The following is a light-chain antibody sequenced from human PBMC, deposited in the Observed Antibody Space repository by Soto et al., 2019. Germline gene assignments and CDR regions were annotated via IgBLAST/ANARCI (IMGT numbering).Light chain of an antibody. CDR1: QSVSSR. CDR2: DAS. J-gene: IGKJ5*01. CDR3: QQRSNWPQAIT. V-gene: IGKV3-11*01. Sequence: EIVLTQAPDTLSLSPVERDSIYCSCSQSVSSRLAWYQQKPGQAPRLLIYDASNRATGIPARFSGSGSGTDFTLTISSLESDDFAVYYCQQRSNWPQAITFGQGTRWRL.